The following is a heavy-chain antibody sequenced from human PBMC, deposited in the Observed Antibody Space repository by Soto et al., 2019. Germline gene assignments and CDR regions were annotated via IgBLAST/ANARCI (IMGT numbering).Heavy chain of an antibody. CDR2: FDPEDGET. J-gene: IGHJ3*02. CDR3: ATSNMCELLFDAFDI. Sequence: ASVKVSCKVSGYTLTELSMHWVRQAPGKGLEWMGGFDPEDGETIYAQKFQGRVTMTEDTSTDTAYMELSSLRSEDTAVYYCATSNMCELLFDAFDIWSQGTMVTVSS. D-gene: IGHD1-26*01. V-gene: IGHV1-24*01. CDR1: GYTLTELS.